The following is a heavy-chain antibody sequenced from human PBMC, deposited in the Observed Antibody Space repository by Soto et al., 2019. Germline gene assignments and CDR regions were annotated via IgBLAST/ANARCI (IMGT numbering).Heavy chain of an antibody. Sequence: LRLSCAASGFTFSSYGMHWVRQAPGKGLEWVAVIWYDGSNKYYADSVKGRFTISRDNSKNTLYLQMNSLRAEDTAVYYCAREPYYYDSSGYAYYYYGMDVWGQGTTVTVSS. CDR2: IWYDGSNK. J-gene: IGHJ6*02. D-gene: IGHD3-22*01. CDR3: AREPYYYDSSGYAYYYYGMDV. V-gene: IGHV3-33*01. CDR1: GFTFSSYG.